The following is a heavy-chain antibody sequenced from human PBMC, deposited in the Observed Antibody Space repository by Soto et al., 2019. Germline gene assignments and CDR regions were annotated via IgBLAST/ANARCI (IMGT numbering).Heavy chain of an antibody. D-gene: IGHD1-26*01. V-gene: IGHV3-30*18. CDR2: ISYDGSNK. CDR1: GFTFSSYG. Sequence: PGGSLRLSCAASGFTFSSYGMHWVRQAPGKGLEWVAVISYDGSNKYYADSVKGRFTISRDNSKNTLYLQMNSLRAEDTAVYYCAKNGRVGAIPSYYCGMDVWCQGTTVTVSS. J-gene: IGHJ6*02. CDR3: AKNGRVGAIPSYYCGMDV.